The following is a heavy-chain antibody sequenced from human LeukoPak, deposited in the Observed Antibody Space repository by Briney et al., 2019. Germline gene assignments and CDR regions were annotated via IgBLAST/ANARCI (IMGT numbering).Heavy chain of an antibody. V-gene: IGHV3-15*01. CDR1: GFTFSSYS. D-gene: IGHD3-22*01. CDR3: TTNYYDSSGYYADDY. Sequence: AGGSLRLSCAASGFTFSSYSMNWVRQAPGKGLEWVGRIKSKTDGGTTDYAAPVKGRFTISRDDSKNTLYLQMNSLKTEDTAVYYCTTNYYDSSGYYADDYWGQGTLVTVSS. J-gene: IGHJ4*02. CDR2: IKSKTDGGTT.